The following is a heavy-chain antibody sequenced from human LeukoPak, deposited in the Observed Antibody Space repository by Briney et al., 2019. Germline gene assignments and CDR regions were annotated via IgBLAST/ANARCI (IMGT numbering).Heavy chain of an antibody. Sequence: SETLSLTCTVSGDSISSYYWSWIRQPPGKGLEWIGYIYYSGSTNYNPSLKSRVTISVDTSKNQFSLKLSSVTAADTAVYYCARNYGSGSYYDYWGQGTLVTVSS. CDR1: GDSISSYY. CDR3: ARNYGSGSYYDY. CDR2: IYYSGST. V-gene: IGHV4-59*01. D-gene: IGHD3-10*01. J-gene: IGHJ4*02.